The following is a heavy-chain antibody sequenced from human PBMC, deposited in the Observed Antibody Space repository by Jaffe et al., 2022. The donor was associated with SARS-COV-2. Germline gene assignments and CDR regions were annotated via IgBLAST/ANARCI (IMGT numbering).Heavy chain of an antibody. Sequence: QITLKESGPTLVKPTQTLTLTCTFSGFSLSTSGVGVGWIRQPPGKALEWLALIYWDDDKRYSPSLKSRLTITKDTSKNQVVLTMTNMDPVDTATYYCAHRKTTMVRGHVGDYMDVWGKGTTVTVSS. CDR3: AHRKTTMVRGHVGDYMDV. D-gene: IGHD3-10*01. J-gene: IGHJ6*03. CDR2: IYWDDDK. V-gene: IGHV2-5*02. CDR1: GFSLSTSGVG.